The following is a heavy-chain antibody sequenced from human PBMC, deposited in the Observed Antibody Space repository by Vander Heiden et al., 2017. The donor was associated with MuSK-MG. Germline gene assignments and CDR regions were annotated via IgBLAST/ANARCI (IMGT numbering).Heavy chain of an antibody. V-gene: IGHV4-34*02. J-gene: IGHJ6*03. CDR1: GGSFSGFY. CDR3: ARVVVDIAFDYYYYMDV. D-gene: IGHD3-22*01. CDR2: INHTGRT. Sequence: QVQLQQLGAGLLKPSETLSLTCAVYGGSFSGFYWSWIRQPPGKGLEWIAEINHTGRTNYNPSLKGRVTISVDTSKNQFSLRLSSVTAADTAVYYCARVVVDIAFDYYYYMDVWGQGTTVTVSS.